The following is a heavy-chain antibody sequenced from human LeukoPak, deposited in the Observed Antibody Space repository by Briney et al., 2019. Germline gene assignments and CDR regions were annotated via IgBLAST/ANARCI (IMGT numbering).Heavy chain of an antibody. Sequence: GGSLRLSCAASGFTFSNYAMSWVRQAPGKGLEWVSTISASGGSTDYADSVKGRFTISRGNSKNTLFLQMNSLRAEDTAVHYCAKGDSGSTLYYFDYWGQGTLVTVSS. D-gene: IGHD6-6*01. CDR1: GFTFSNYA. CDR2: ISASGGST. V-gene: IGHV3-23*01. J-gene: IGHJ4*02. CDR3: AKGDSGSTLYYFDY.